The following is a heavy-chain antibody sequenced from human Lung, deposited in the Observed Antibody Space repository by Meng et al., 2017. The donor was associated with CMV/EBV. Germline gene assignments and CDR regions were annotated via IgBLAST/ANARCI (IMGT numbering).Heavy chain of an antibody. Sequence: SETLSLXCTVSGGSISSYYWSWIRQPPGKGLEWIGYIYYSGSTNYNPSLKSRVTISVDTSKNQFSLKLSSVTAADTAVYYCARDLGYCSSTSCYYYGMDVWGQGXTVTVSS. J-gene: IGHJ6*02. V-gene: IGHV4-59*01. CDR1: GGSISSYY. D-gene: IGHD2-2*01. CDR3: ARDLGYCSSTSCYYYGMDV. CDR2: IYYSGST.